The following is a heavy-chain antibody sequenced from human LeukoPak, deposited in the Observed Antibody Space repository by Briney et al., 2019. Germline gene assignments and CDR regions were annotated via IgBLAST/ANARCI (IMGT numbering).Heavy chain of an antibody. D-gene: IGHD2-15*01. CDR3: ARDRSRGLELHWYFDL. CDR2: ISSGSNFI. CDR1: GFTFSSYA. V-gene: IGHV3-21*01. J-gene: IGHJ2*01. Sequence: GGSLRLSCAASGFTFSSYAMSWVRQTPGKGLEWVSSISSGSNFIYYADSVKGRFTISRDNTKNSLFLQMNSLRAEDTAVYYCARDRSRGLELHWYFDLWGRGTLLTVSS.